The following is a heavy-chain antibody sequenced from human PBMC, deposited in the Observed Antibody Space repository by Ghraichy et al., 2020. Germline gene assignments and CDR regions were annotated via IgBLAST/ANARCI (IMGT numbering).Heavy chain of an antibody. CDR1: GFTFSNYA. CDR2: ISGSGSST. CDR3: AKAGDVVGVLSVYFES. J-gene: IGHJ4*02. Sequence: GGSLRLSCAASGFTFSNYALSWVRQAPGKGLEWVSTISGSGSSTYYADSVKGRFTISKDNSKNTLFLLMNSLRANDTAVYYCAKAGDVVGVLSVYFESWGQGTLVTVSS. D-gene: IGHD2-15*01. V-gene: IGHV3-23*01.